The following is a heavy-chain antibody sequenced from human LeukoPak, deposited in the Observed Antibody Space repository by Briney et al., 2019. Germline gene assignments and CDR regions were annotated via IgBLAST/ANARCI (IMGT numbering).Heavy chain of an antibody. CDR3: ARGQKDIVVVPGPKVLAYYYYYMDV. CDR2: INPNSGGT. D-gene: IGHD2-2*01. CDR1: GYTFTGYY. V-gene: IGHV1-2*02. J-gene: IGHJ6*03. Sequence: ASVKVSCKASGYTFTGYYMHWVRQAPGQGLEWMGWINPNSGGTNYAQKFQGRVTMTRDTSISTAYMELSRLRSDDTAVYYCARGQKDIVVVPGPKVLAYYYYYMDVWGKGTTVTVSS.